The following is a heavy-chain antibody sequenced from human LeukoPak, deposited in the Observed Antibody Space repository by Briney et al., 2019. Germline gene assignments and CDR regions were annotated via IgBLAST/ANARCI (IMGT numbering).Heavy chain of an antibody. CDR1: GGSISSSSYY. V-gene: IGHV4-39*07. J-gene: IGHJ4*02. D-gene: IGHD6-19*01. Sequence: SETLSLTCTVSGGSISSSSYYRGWIRQPPGKGLEWIGSIYYSGSTYYNPSLKSRVTISVDTPKNQFSLRLSSATAADTAIYYCARAVSGRFDYWGQGTLVTVSS. CDR3: ARAVSGRFDY. CDR2: IYYSGST.